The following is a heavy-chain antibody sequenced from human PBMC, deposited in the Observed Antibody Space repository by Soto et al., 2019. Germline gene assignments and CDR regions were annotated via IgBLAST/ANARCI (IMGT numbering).Heavy chain of an antibody. CDR2: ISANDVGT. D-gene: IGHD6-19*01. CDR1: GFTLRNYA. Sequence: GGSLRLSCEASGFTLRNYAMTWIRQAPGKGLEWVSLISANDVGTYYAESVKTRFTISTDQSRNTVYLQMDSLRADDTAVYYCAREEYSSGWYYFDYWGQGTLVTVSS. V-gene: IGHV3-23*01. J-gene: IGHJ4*02. CDR3: AREEYSSGWYYFDY.